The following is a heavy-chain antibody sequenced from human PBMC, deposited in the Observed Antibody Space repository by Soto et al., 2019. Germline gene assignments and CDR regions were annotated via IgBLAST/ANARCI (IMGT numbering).Heavy chain of an antibody. Sequence: GSGKGSFKSSGDTFTTYDINLVRQATGHGLEWMGWINPNSGNIGYAQRFQVRVTMTRDTAIRTAYMEVSSLRSDDTAVYYCARGRASGSYYLLDYWGQGTLVTVSS. CDR1: GDTFTTYD. J-gene: IGHJ4*02. V-gene: IGHV1-8*01. CDR3: ARGRASGSYYLLDY. D-gene: IGHD3-10*01. CDR2: INPNSGNI.